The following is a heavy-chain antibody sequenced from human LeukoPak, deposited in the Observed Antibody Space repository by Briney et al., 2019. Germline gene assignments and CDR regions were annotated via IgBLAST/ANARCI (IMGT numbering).Heavy chain of an antibody. V-gene: IGHV3-53*01. D-gene: IGHD5-12*01. CDR2: IYSGDST. CDR1: VFTVSSNY. CDR3: AREYSGYNYYYGMDV. Sequence: GGSLRLSCAASVFTVSSNYMRWVRQARRKGLEWVSVIYSGDSTYYAASVKGRFTISRDNSKNTLYLQMNSLRAEDTAVYYCAREYSGYNYYYGMDVWGQGTTVTVSS. J-gene: IGHJ6*02.